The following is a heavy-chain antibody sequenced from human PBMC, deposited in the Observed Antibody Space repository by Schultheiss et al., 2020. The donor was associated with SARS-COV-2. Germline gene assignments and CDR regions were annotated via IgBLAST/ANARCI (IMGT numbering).Heavy chain of an antibody. J-gene: IGHJ3*02. CDR3: ARGMGLDYDFWSGFNGAFDI. V-gene: IGHV4-4*07. CDR1: GGSISSYY. D-gene: IGHD3-3*01. Sequence: SQTLSLTCTVSGGSISSYYWSWIRQPAGKGLEWIGRIYYSGSTNYNPSLKSRVTISVDTSKNQFSLKLSSVTAADTAVYYCARGMGLDYDFWSGFNGAFDIWGQGTMVTVSS. CDR2: IYYSGST.